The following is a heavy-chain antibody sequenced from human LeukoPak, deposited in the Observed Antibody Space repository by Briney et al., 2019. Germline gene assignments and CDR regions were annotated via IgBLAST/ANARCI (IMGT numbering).Heavy chain of an antibody. V-gene: IGHV4-4*07. CDR1: GGSISPSS. J-gene: IGHJ4*02. CDR3: ARYLYYYGSGGGVYYFDY. CDR2: LYTSGST. D-gene: IGHD3-10*01. Sequence: KPSETLSLTCTVSGGSISPSSWTWIRQPAGKGLEWIGHLYTSGSTNYNPSLKSRVTMSVDTSKNQFSLKLISVTTADTAVYYCARYLYYYGSGGGVYYFDYWGQGTLVTVSS.